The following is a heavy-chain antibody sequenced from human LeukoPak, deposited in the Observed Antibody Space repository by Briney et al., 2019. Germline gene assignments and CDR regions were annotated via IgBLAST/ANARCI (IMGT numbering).Heavy chain of an antibody. CDR1: GFTFSSYW. Sequence: PGGSLRPSCAASGFTFSSYWMSWVRQAPGKGLEWVANIKQDGSEKYYVDSVKGRFTISRDNAKNSLYLQMNSLRAEDTAVYYCARDFLGYYGSGIRSYYYYYMDVWGKGTTVTVSS. J-gene: IGHJ6*03. D-gene: IGHD3-10*01. V-gene: IGHV3-7*01. CDR2: IKQDGSEK. CDR3: ARDFLGYYGSGIRSYYYYYMDV.